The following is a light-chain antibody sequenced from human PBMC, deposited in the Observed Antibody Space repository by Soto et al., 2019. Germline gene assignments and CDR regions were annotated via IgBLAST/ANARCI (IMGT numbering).Light chain of an antibody. V-gene: IGKV3-11*01. CDR2: DAS. J-gene: IGKJ2*01. CDR1: QSVSTY. CDR3: QHRSNWPRT. Sequence: EIVLTQSPATLSLSPGERATLSCRASQSVSTYLAWYQQKPGQAPRLLIYDASNRAPGIPARFGGSGSGTDFTLTISSLEPEDVAVYYCQHRSNWPRTFGQGTKLEIK.